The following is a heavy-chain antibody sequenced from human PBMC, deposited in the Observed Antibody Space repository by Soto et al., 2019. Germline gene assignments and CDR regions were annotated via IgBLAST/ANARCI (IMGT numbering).Heavy chain of an antibody. CDR3: ARRAAAGNPNWFDP. J-gene: IGHJ5*02. V-gene: IGHV4-34*01. CDR2: INHSGST. CDR1: GGSFRGYY. D-gene: IGHD6-13*01. Sequence: SETLSLTCAVYGGSFRGYYWSWIRQTPGKGLEWIGEINHSGSTNYNPSLKSRVTISVDTSKNQFSLKLSSVTAADTAVYYCARRAAAGNPNWFDPWGQGTLVTVSS.